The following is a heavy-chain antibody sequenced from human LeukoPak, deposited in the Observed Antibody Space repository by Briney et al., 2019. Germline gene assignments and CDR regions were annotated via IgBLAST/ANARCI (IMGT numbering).Heavy chain of an antibody. CDR2: IYYSGST. J-gene: IGHJ5*02. CDR3: ARENQNDNGDYGWFDP. V-gene: IGHV4-31*03. Sequence: SETLSLTCTVSGGSISSGGYYWSWIRQHPGKGLEWIGYIYYSGSTYYNPSLKSRVTISVDTSKNQFSLKLSSVTAADTAVYYCARENQNDNGDYGWFDPWSQGTLVTVSS. CDR1: GGSISSGGYY. D-gene: IGHD4-17*01.